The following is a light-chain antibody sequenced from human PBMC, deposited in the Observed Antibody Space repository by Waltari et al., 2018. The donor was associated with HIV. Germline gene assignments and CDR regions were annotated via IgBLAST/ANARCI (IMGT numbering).Light chain of an antibody. Sequence: DIVMTQSPASLDVSLGERSTINCQSSQNVLYNPNNKNYVAWYQQKPGQPPKLLIYWASTRESGVPDRFSGSGSGTDFTLTISSLQAEDVAVYYCQQYYNIPYTFGQGTKLEIK. CDR3: QQYYNIPYT. J-gene: IGKJ2*01. CDR1: QNVLYNPNNKNY. CDR2: WAS. V-gene: IGKV4-1*01.